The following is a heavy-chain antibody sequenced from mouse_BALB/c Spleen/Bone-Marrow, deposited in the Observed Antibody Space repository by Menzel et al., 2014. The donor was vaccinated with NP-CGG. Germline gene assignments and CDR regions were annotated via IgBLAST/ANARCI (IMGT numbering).Heavy chain of an antibody. CDR2: IVPSSAYS. V-gene: IGHV1-4*01. D-gene: IGHD2-3*01. Sequence: VQLQESGAELARPGASVRMSCKASGYSFTSYTMHWLKQRPGQGLEWIAYIVPSSAYSNYNRKFKDKATLTADRSSSTAYMQLSSLTSEDSAVYYCAREGSYDGCSGHFDYCGPGTTLPVSS. CDR3: AREGSYDGCSGHFDY. CDR1: GYSFTSYT. J-gene: IGHJ2*01.